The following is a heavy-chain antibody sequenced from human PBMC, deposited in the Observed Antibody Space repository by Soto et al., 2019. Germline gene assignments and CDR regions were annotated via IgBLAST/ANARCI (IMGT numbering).Heavy chain of an antibody. V-gene: IGHV3-23*01. D-gene: IGHD1-1*01. CDR2: ISTTGGST. J-gene: IGHJ4*02. CDR1: GFTFNAYS. Sequence: DVQLLESAGSMVQPGGSLRLSCAASGFTFNAYSLSWVRQAPGKGLEWVSAISTTGGSTYYTDSVKGRFAISRDNSQNTLYLQMNSLRADDTAVYYCARPDGATYNFRYWGQGTLVTVSS. CDR3: ARPDGATYNFRY.